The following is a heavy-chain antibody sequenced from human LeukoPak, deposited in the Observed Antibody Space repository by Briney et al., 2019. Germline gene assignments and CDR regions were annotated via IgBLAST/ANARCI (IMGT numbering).Heavy chain of an antibody. J-gene: IGHJ6*02. CDR3: ASPGGQGSGSYSTLYYYYYGMDV. Sequence: ASVKVSRKASGYTFTGYYMHWVRQAPGQGLEWMGWINPNSGGTNYAQKFQGRVTMTRDTSISTAYMELSRLRSDDTAVYYCASPGGQGSGSYSTLYYYYYGMDVWGQGTAVTVSS. CDR2: INPNSGGT. D-gene: IGHD3-10*01. CDR1: GYTFTGYY. V-gene: IGHV1-2*02.